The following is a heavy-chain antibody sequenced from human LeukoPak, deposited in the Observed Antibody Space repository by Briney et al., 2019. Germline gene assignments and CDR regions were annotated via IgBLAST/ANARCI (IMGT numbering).Heavy chain of an antibody. CDR2: IFYSGNS. D-gene: IGHD6-25*01. Sequence: PSETLSLTCSVSGAFTSRYYWSWVRQPLGQGLEWIGNIFYSGNSKYNPSLTRRISISVDTSKTQFSLELTSLTAADTAVYYCTRIDPLGFFDQWGPGTLVTVSS. J-gene: IGHJ4*02. CDR1: GAFTSRYY. CDR3: TRIDPLGFFDQ. V-gene: IGHV4-59*12.